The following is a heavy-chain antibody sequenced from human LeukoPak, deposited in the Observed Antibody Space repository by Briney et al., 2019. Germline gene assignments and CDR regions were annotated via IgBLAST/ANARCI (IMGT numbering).Heavy chain of an antibody. D-gene: IGHD6-6*01. CDR1: GYTFTGYY. Sequence: ASVKVSCKASGYTFTGYYIHWVRQAPGQGLEWMGWINPNSGGTNYAQKFQGRVTISVDTSKNQFSLRLSSVTAADTAVYYCARDWGVSARPGYMDVWGKGTTVTVSS. J-gene: IGHJ6*03. CDR3: ARDWGVSARPGYMDV. CDR2: INPNSGGT. V-gene: IGHV1-2*02.